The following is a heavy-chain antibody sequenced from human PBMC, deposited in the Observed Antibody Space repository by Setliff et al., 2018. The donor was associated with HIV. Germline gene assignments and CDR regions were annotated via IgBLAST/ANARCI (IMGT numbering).Heavy chain of an antibody. CDR1: GFTFDDYG. V-gene: IGHV3-20*04. CDR2: INWNGGST. J-gene: IGHJ6*03. Sequence: GVLRLSCAASGFTFDDYGMSWVRQAPGKGLEWVSGINWNGGSTGYADSVKGRFTFSRDNGKNSLYLQMNSLRAEDTALYFCARVTYGYTYGYNNYYCMDVWGKGTTVTVSS. CDR3: ARVTYGYTYGYNNYYCMDV. D-gene: IGHD1-1*01.